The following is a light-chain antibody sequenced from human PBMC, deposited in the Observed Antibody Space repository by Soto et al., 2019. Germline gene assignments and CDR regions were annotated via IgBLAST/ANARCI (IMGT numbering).Light chain of an antibody. CDR3: ATWDTGLVTYV. CDR2: DNG. Sequence: QSVLTQPPSVSVAPGQKVTISCSGRRSNIGVNYVSWYQHLPGTAPKLVIYDNGKRPSGIPDRFSGSKSDTSATLDITGLQPGDEADYYCATWDTGLVTYVFGTGTKVTVL. V-gene: IGLV1-51*01. CDR1: RSNIGVNY. J-gene: IGLJ1*01.